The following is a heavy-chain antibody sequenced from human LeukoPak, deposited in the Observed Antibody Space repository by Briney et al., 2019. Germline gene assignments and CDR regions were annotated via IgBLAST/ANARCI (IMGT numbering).Heavy chain of an antibody. CDR3: AKSAYGSGSYYSYFDY. CDR1: GFTFSSYT. J-gene: IGHJ4*02. D-gene: IGHD3-10*01. CDR2: ITNNGGNT. Sequence: PGGSLRLSCSASGFTFSSYTIHWVRQAPGKGLEFVSAITNNGGNTYYADSVKGRFTISRDNSKNTVYLQMSSLRAEDTAVYYCAKSAYGSGSYYSYFDYWGQGTLVTVSS. V-gene: IGHV3-64D*06.